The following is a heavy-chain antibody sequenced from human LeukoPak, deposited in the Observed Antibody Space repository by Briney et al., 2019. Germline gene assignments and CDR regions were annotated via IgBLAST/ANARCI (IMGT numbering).Heavy chain of an antibody. CDR1: GYTFTGYY. CDR3: ARVGKQWLVPDDAFDI. D-gene: IGHD6-19*01. CDR2: INPNSGGT. V-gene: IGHV1-2*03. J-gene: IGHJ3*02. Sequence: LGASVKVSCKASGYTFTGYYMHWVRQAPGQGLEWMGWINPNSGGTNYAQKFQGRVTMTRGTSIGTAYMELSRLRSDDTAVYYCARVGKQWLVPDDAFDIWGQGTMVTVSS.